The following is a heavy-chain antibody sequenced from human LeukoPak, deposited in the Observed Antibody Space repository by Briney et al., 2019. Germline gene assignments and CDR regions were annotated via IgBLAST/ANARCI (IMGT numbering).Heavy chain of an antibody. V-gene: IGHV4-31*03. CDR2: IYYSGST. CDR1: GGSISSGGYY. CDR3: ARTYDYVWGSYRQDDY. J-gene: IGHJ4*02. Sequence: SETLSLTCTVSGGSISSGGYYWSWLRQHPGTGLEWLGYIYYSGSTYYNPSLKSRVTISVDTSKNQFSLKLSSVTAADTAVYYCARTYDYVWGSYRQDDYWGQGTLVTVSS. D-gene: IGHD3-16*02.